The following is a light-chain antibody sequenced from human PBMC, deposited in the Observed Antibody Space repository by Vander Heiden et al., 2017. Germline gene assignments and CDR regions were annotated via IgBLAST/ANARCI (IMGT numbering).Light chain of an antibody. CDR3: QQYSSSPIT. CDR1: QTVLYSADNRNY. J-gene: IGKJ5*01. V-gene: IGKV4-1*01. CDR2: WAS. Sequence: DIVMTQSPDSLAMSLGERATINCRTSQTVLYSADNRNYFAWYQKKPGQPPKLIINWASTRESGVPDRFSGSGSGTDFTLTISSLQAEDVAVYYCQQYSSSPITFGQGTRLEIK.